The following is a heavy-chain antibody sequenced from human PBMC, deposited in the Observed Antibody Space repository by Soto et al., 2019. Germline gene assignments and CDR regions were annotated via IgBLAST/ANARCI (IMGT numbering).Heavy chain of an antibody. Sequence: GGSLRLSCAASGFTFSSYSMNWVRQAPGKGLEWVSSISSSSSYIYYADSVKGRFTIPRDNAKNSLYLQMNSLRAEDTAVYYCARDLRGYCSSTSCPFDYWGQGTLVTVSS. D-gene: IGHD2-2*01. CDR1: GFTFSSYS. V-gene: IGHV3-21*01. CDR3: ARDLRGYCSSTSCPFDY. J-gene: IGHJ4*02. CDR2: ISSSSSYI.